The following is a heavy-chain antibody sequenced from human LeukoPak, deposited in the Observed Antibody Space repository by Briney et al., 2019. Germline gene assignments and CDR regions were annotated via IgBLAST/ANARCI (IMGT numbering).Heavy chain of an antibody. J-gene: IGHJ4*02. CDR3: ARGRSSGWTYFDY. V-gene: IGHV4-59*01. D-gene: IGHD6-19*01. CDR2: IYYTGST. CDR1: GGSISSYS. Sequence: TSETLSLTCTVSGGSISSYSWSWLRQPPGKGLEWIGYIYYTGSTNYNPSLKSRVTISVDTSKNQFSLKLSSVTAADTAVYYCARGRSSGWTYFDYWGQGTLVTVSS.